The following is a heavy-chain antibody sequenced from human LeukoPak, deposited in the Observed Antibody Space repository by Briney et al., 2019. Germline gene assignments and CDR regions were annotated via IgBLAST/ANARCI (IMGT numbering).Heavy chain of an antibody. CDR3: AKALSPGYYYFDY. CDR2: ISGSGGST. D-gene: IGHD3-9*01. CDR1: GLTFSRYS. J-gene: IGHJ4*02. Sequence: PGGSLRLSCAASGLTFSRYSMNWVRQAPGKGLEWVSAISGSGGSTYYADSVKGRFTISRDNSKNTLYLQMNSLRAEDTAVYYCAKALSPGYYYFDYWGQGTLVTVSS. V-gene: IGHV3-23*01.